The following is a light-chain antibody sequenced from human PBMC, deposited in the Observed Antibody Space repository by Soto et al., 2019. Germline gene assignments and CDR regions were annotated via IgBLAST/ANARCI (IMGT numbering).Light chain of an antibody. CDR2: KAS. V-gene: IGKV1-5*03. J-gene: IGKJ5*01. CDR1: QSISSW. Sequence: DIHITHSPCTLCASVGDRVTITCRASQSISSWLAWYQQKPGKAPNLLIYKASRLESGVPSRFSGSGSGAEFTLTISSRQPDDFATYYCQQYHSYSYTFGQGTRLEIK. CDR3: QQYHSYSYT.